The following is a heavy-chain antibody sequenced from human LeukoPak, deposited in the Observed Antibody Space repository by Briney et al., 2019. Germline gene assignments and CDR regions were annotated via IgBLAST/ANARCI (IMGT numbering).Heavy chain of an antibody. CDR2: IYYSGST. D-gene: IGHD6-13*01. V-gene: IGHV4-30-4*01. CDR3: AREMGIAAAGTHFDY. CDR1: GGSISSGDYY. Sequence: SQTLSLTCTVSGGSISSGDYYWSWIRQPPGKGLEWIGYIYYSGSTYYNPSLKSRVTISVDTSKNQFSLKLSSVTAVDTAVYYCAREMGIAAAGTHFDYWGQGTLVTVSS. J-gene: IGHJ4*02.